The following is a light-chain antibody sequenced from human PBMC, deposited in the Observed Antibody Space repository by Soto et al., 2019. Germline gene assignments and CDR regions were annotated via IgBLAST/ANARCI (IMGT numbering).Light chain of an antibody. CDR1: NSNIGSNT. V-gene: IGLV1-44*01. J-gene: IGLJ3*02. CDR2: SST. Sequence: QSVLTQTPSASATPGQRVTISCSGTNSNIGSNTINWYKQLPGAAPKLLIYSSTQRPSGVPDRFSGSKSGTSASLAISGLQSEDEADYYCAAWDDTLNGWVFGGGTKLTVL. CDR3: AAWDDTLNGWV.